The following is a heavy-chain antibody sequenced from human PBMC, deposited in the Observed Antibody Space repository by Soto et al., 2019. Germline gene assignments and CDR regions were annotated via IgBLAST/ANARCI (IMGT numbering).Heavy chain of an antibody. Sequence: SETLSLTCTVSGGSISSGDYYWSWIRQPPGKGLEWIGYIYYSGSTYYNPSLKSRVTISVDTSKNQFSLKLSSVTAADTAVYYCARAHYCSSTSCYEVHGWFDPWGQGTLVTVSS. CDR2: IYYSGST. D-gene: IGHD2-2*01. V-gene: IGHV4-30-4*01. CDR1: GGSISSGDYY. CDR3: ARAHYCSSTSCYEVHGWFDP. J-gene: IGHJ5*02.